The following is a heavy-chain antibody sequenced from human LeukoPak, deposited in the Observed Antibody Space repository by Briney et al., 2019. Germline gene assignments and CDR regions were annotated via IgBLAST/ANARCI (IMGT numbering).Heavy chain of an antibody. V-gene: IGHV3-23*01. CDR2: LSISGDYT. D-gene: IGHD3-22*01. J-gene: IGHJ4*02. CDR3: AKDGPHYYDSSGYYYVGSPFDY. CDR1: GFTFSGSV. Sequence: PGGSLRLSCATSGFTFSGSVMSWVRQAPGNGLEWVSGLSISGDYTNYADSVRGRFTISRDDSRNTLYMQMNSLRAEDTAVYYCAKDGPHYYDSSGYYYVGSPFDYWGQGTLVTVSS.